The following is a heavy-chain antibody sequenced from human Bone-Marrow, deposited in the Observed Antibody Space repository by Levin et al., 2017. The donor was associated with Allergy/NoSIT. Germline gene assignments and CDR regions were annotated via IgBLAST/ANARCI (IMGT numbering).Heavy chain of an antibody. D-gene: IGHD3-16*01. J-gene: IGHJ5*02. CDR3: ATNGPIDRGGTLAWGPKPTRRKNCFDP. Sequence: KSGGSLRLSCAVQGGSFTQSYWNWIRQAPGKGLEWIGEINHSGIPNYNPSLSSRVTISVDASKRQFFLTMTSVTAADTAMYYCATNGPIDRGGTLAWGPKPTRRKNCFDPWGQGTQVTVSS. CDR1: GGSFTQSY. CDR2: INHSGIP. V-gene: IGHV4-34*01.